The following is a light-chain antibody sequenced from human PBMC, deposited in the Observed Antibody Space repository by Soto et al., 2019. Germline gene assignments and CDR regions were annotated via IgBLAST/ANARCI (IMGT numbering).Light chain of an antibody. CDR2: RAS. CDR3: QQYQNLWT. J-gene: IGKJ1*01. CDR1: QTIYSN. Sequence: IVMTQSPATLSVSPGPRPTLSCRAGQTIYSNVAWYQQRPGQAPRLLVYRASTRATGVPARFSGSGSGTEFTLTISSLKSEDFALYYCQQYQNLWTFGQGTKVDIK. V-gene: IGKV3-15*01.